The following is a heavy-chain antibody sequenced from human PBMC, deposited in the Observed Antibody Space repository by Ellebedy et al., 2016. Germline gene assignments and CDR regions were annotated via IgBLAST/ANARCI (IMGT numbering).Heavy chain of an antibody. Sequence: GESLKISCAASGFTFSSYGMHWVRQAPGKGLEWVAVISYDGSNKYYADSVKGRFTISRDNSKNTLYLQMNSLRAEDTAVYYCARDNREWLFPAFYYYYGMDVWGQGTTVTVSS. D-gene: IGHD3-3*01. CDR3: ARDNREWLFPAFYYYYGMDV. CDR1: GFTFSSYG. J-gene: IGHJ6*02. V-gene: IGHV3-30*03. CDR2: ISYDGSNK.